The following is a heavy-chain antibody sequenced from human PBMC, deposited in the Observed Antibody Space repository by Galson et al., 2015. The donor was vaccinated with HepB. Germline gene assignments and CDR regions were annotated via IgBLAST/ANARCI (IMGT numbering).Heavy chain of an antibody. V-gene: IGHV5-51*01. J-gene: IGHJ6*03. Sequence: QSGAEVKKPGESLKISCKGSGYSFTSYWIGWVRQMPGKGLEWMGIIYPGDSDTRYSPSFQGQVTISADKSISTAYPQWSSLKASDTAMYYCARQGRQLVLDYYYYMDVWGKGTTVTVSS. CDR3: ARQGRQLVLDYYYYMDV. D-gene: IGHD6-6*01. CDR2: IYPGDSDT. CDR1: GYSFTSYW.